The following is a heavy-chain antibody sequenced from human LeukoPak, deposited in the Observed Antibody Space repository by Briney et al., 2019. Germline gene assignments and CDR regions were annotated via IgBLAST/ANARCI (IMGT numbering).Heavy chain of an antibody. Sequence: GGSLRLSCAASEFTFSSYAMSWVRQAPGKGLEWVSAISGSGGSTYYADSVKGRFTISRDNSKNTLYLQMNSLRAEDTAVYYCAKDDDIEQLVGYFDYWGQGTLVTVSS. V-gene: IGHV3-23*01. CDR2: ISGSGGST. D-gene: IGHD6-6*01. CDR1: EFTFSSYA. CDR3: AKDDDIEQLVGYFDY. J-gene: IGHJ4*02.